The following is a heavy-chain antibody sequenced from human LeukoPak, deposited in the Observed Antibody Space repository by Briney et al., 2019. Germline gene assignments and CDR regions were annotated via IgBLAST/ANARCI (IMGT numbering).Heavy chain of an antibody. CDR2: TYYRSKWYN. Sequence: SQTLSLTCAISGDSVSSNSAAWNWIRQSPSRGLEWQGRTYYRSKWYNDYAVSVKSRITINPDTSKNQFSLQLNSVTPEDTAVYYCARVQFYYYGSGSAGYYYYYGMDVWGQGTTVTVSS. CDR3: ARVQFYYYGSGSAGYYYYYGMDV. D-gene: IGHD3-10*01. CDR1: GDSVSSNSAA. V-gene: IGHV6-1*01. J-gene: IGHJ6*02.